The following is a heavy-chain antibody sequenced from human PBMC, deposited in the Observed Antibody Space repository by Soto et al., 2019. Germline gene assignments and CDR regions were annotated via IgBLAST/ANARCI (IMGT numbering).Heavy chain of an antibody. CDR3: AAKGGDYYYYGMDV. J-gene: IGHJ6*02. V-gene: IGHV1-69*01. CDR1: GGTFSSYA. D-gene: IGHD3-16*01. Sequence: QVQLVQSGAEVKKPGSSVKVSCKASGGTFSSYAISWVRQAPGQGLEWMGGIIPIFGTANYAQKFQGRVTITADESTSKGYMELSSLGSEDTAVYYCAAKGGDYYYYGMDVWGQGTTVTVSS. CDR2: IIPIFGTA.